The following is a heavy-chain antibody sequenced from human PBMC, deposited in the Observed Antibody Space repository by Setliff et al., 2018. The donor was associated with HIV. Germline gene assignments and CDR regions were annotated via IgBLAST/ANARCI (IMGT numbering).Heavy chain of an antibody. CDR3: ARARYIVIRGDAGMDV. D-gene: IGHD3-10*01. J-gene: IGHJ6*02. Sequence: SETLSLTCTVSGGSINSGGYCWVWIRQPALKGLEWIGRIYTSGLTNYNPSLKSRVTISVDTSKNQVSLKLSSVTASDTAVYYCARARYIVIRGDAGMDVWGPGTTVTVSS. CDR1: GGSINSGGYC. V-gene: IGHV4-61*02. CDR2: IYTSGLT.